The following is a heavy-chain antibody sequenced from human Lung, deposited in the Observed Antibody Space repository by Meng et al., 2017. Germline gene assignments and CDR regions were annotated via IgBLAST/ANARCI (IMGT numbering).Heavy chain of an antibody. V-gene: IGHV4-34*01. CDR2: INHSGST. CDR3: ARGPTTMAHDFDY. D-gene: IGHD4-11*01. CDR1: GRTFSDYY. J-gene: IGHJ4*02. Sequence: PLQLWSRGLVQSSEPLSLSFVLSGRTFSDYYWSWIRQPPGKGLEWIGEINHSGSTNYNPSLESRATISVDTSQNNLSLKLSSVTAADSAVYYCARGPTTMAHDFDYWGQGTLVTVSS.